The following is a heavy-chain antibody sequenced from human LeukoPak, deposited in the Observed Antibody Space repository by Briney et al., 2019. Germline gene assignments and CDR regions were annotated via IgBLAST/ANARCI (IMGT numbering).Heavy chain of an antibody. D-gene: IGHD2-2*01. CDR3: AKATEPYCSSTSCYAWFDP. J-gene: IGHJ5*02. Sequence: GGSLRLSCAASGFTFSSYAMSWVRQAPGKGLAWVSAISGSGGSTYSADSVKGRFTISRDNSKNTLYLQMNSLRAEDTAVYYCAKATEPYCSSTSCYAWFDPWGQGTLVTVSS. V-gene: IGHV3-23*01. CDR2: ISGSGGST. CDR1: GFTFSSYA.